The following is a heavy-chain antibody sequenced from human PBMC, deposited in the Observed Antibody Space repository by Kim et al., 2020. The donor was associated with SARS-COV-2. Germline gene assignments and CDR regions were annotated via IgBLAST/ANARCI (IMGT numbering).Heavy chain of an antibody. V-gene: IGHV3-30*03. CDR1: GFTFSNYG. Sequence: GGSLRLSCAASGFTFSNYGMHWVRQAPGKGLEWVAVISYDGSNQYYADSVKGRFTISRDNSKNTLYLQMNSLRAEDTAVFYCVMMNLKHHLGYYFDYWGQGTLVTVSS. CDR2: ISYDGSNQ. J-gene: IGHJ4*02. CDR3: VMMNLKHHLGYYFDY. D-gene: IGHD1-26*01.